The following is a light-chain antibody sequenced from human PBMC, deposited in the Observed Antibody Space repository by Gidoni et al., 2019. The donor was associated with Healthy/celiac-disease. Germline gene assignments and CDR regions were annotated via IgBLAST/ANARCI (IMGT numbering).Light chain of an antibody. Sequence: QSVLTQPPSVSSAPGQKVTISCSGSSSNIRHNYVSWYQQLPGTAPKLLIYDNNKRPSGIPDRFSGSKSGTSATLGITGLQTGDEADYYCGTWDSSLSAYVFGTGTKVTVL. CDR2: DNN. V-gene: IGLV1-51*01. CDR1: SSNIRHNY. J-gene: IGLJ1*01. CDR3: GTWDSSLSAYV.